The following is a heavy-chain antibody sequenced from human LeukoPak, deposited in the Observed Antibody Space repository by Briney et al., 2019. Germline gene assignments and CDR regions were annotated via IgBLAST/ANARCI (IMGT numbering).Heavy chain of an antibody. Sequence: SVKVSCKASGGTFSSYAISWVRQAPGQGLEGMGRIIPILGIANYAQKFQGRVTITADKSTSTAYMELSSLRSEDTAVYYCASGRDGYNLYYYAMDVWGQGTTVTVSS. J-gene: IGHJ6*02. CDR2: IIPILGIA. CDR3: ASGRDGYNLYYYAMDV. CDR1: GGTFSSYA. D-gene: IGHD5-24*01. V-gene: IGHV1-69*04.